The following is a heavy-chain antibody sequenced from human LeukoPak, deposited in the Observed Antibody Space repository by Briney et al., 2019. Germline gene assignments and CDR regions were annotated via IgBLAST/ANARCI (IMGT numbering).Heavy chain of an antibody. CDR3: ARETVAGGGNYFDY. CDR2: INHSGST. J-gene: IGHJ4*02. D-gene: IGHD6-19*01. V-gene: IGHV4-34*01. Sequence: SETLSLTCAVYGGSFSGYYWSWIRQPPGKGLEWIGEINHSGSTNYNPSLKSRVTISVDTSKNQFSLKLSSVTAADTAVYYCARETVAGGGNYFDYWGQGTLVTVSS. CDR1: GGSFSGYY.